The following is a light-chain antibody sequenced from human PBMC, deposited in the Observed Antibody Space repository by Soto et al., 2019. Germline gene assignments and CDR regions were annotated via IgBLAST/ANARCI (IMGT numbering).Light chain of an antibody. CDR3: SADGGSKV. J-gene: IGLJ3*02. CDR1: SSDVGAYKY. Sequence: QSALTQPPSASGSPGQSVTISCTGTSSDVGAYKYVSWYQQYPGKAPKLMIYEVSKRPSGVPDRFSGSKSGNTASLTVSGLQPEDEADYYCSADGGSKVFGGGTKVTVL. V-gene: IGLV2-8*01. CDR2: EVS.